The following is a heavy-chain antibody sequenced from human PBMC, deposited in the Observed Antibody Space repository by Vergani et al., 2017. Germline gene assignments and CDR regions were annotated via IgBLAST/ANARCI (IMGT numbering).Heavy chain of an antibody. Sequence: QVKLQESGPGLGKPSETLSLTCTVSCASVNSYYWSLIRQPPGKGLEWMGYVSFRGDTLYDPSVKGRMTLSLNTSSNQFSLYLTSVTAADTAVYYCARSRIYYGAGSPDYWGQGTLVTVSS. CDR2: VSFRGDT. V-gene: IGHV4-59*02. CDR3: ARSRIYYGAGSPDY. CDR1: CASVNSYY. D-gene: IGHD3-10*01. J-gene: IGHJ4*02.